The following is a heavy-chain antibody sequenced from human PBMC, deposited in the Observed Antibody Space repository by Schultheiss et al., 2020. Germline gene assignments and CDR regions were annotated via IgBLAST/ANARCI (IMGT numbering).Heavy chain of an antibody. J-gene: IGHJ6*02. D-gene: IGHD6-6*01. V-gene: IGHV4-39*07. CDR3: ARVSSSYYYGMDV. Sequence: SATLSLTCTVSGGSISSGGYYWSWIRQHPGKGLEWIGSIYYSGSTYYNPSLKSRVTISVDTSKNQFSLKLSSVTAADTAVYYCARVSSSYYYGMDVWGQGTTVTVSS. CDR1: GGSISSGGYY. CDR2: IYYSGST.